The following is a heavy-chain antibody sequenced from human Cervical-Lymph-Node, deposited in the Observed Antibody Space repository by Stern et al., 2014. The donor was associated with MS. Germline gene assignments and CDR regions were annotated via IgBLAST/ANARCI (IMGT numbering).Heavy chain of an antibody. CDR2: IYYIGTT. J-gene: IGHJ4*02. CDR1: GGSISNYY. D-gene: IGHD2-21*02. CDR3: ARHGDTSFVY. V-gene: IGHV4-59*08. Sequence: VQLVESGPGLVQPSATLSLTCTVSGGSISNYYWSWIRQPPGKGLEWIGYIYYIGTTNYNPSLKRRVTISVDTSKNQFSLRLSSVSVADTAVYYCARHGDTSFVYWGQGTLVTISS.